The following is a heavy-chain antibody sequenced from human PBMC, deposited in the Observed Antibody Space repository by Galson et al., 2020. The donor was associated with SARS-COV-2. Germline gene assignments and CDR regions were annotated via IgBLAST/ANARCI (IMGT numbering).Heavy chain of an antibody. CDR3: ARSVLGIAVAGNYYYYYGMDV. J-gene: IGHJ6*02. V-gene: IGHV4-34*01. CDR1: GGSFSGYY. Sequence: SQASETLSLTCAVYGGSFSGYYWSWIRQPPGKGLEWIGEINHSGSTNYNPSLKSRVTISVDTSKNQFSLKLSSVTAADTAVYYCARSVLGIAVAGNYYYYYGMDVWGQGTTVTVSS. D-gene: IGHD6-19*01. CDR2: INHSGST.